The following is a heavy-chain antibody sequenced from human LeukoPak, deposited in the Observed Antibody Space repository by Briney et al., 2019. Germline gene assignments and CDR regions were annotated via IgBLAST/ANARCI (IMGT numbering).Heavy chain of an antibody. D-gene: IGHD6-19*01. CDR1: GYTLTELS. CDR3: ATTGLRKSPVAGSPSRDAFDI. CDR2: FDPVDGGT. Sequence: ASVKVSYKVSGYTLTELSMHWVRRAPGKGLEWMGGFDPVDGGTIYAQKLQGRVTMTEDTSTDTAYMELSSLRSEDTAVYYCATTGLRKSPVAGSPSRDAFDIWGQGTMVTVSS. V-gene: IGHV1-24*01. J-gene: IGHJ3*02.